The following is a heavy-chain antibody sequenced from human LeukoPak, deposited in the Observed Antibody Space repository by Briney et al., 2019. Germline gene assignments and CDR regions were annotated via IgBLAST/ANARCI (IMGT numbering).Heavy chain of an antibody. CDR1: GDSISSGTYF. Sequence: SETLSLTCTVSGDSISSGTYFWGWIRQPPGKGLEWIASMSHTGSTYYNPSLKSRVTISIDTSNNQFSLRLSSVTAADTAVYYCARGSGDDEGFWYFDLWGRGTVVSVSS. D-gene: IGHD4-17*01. CDR3: ARGSGDDEGFWYFDL. J-gene: IGHJ2*01. V-gene: IGHV4-39*07. CDR2: MSHTGST.